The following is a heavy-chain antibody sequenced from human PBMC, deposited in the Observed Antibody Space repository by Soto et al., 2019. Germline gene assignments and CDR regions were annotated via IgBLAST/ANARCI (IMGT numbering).Heavy chain of an antibody. CDR3: ARSITFDWLFFDC. CDR2: IYHSGST. J-gene: IGHJ4*02. CDR1: GGSISSYGYY. Sequence: SETLSLTCTVSGGSISSYGYYWSWIRQHPGKGLEWIGYIYHSGSTNYNPSLKSRVTISVDKSKNQFSLKLSSLTAADTAVYYCARSITFDWLFFDCWGQGTLVTVSS. V-gene: IGHV4-31*03. D-gene: IGHD3-9*01.